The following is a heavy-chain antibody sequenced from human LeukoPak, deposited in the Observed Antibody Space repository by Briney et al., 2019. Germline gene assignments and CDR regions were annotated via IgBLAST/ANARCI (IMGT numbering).Heavy chain of an antibody. CDR2: IYTSGST. D-gene: IGHD6-13*01. V-gene: IGHV4-61*02. CDR1: GGSISSGSYY. J-gene: IGHJ3*02. CDR3: ARDRSSSWYLDAFDI. Sequence: KPSETLSLTCTVSGGSISSGSYYWSWIRQPAGKGLEWMGRIYTSGSTNYNPSLKSRVTISVDTSKNQFSLKLSSVTAADTAVYYCARDRSSSWYLDAFDIWGQGTMVTVSS.